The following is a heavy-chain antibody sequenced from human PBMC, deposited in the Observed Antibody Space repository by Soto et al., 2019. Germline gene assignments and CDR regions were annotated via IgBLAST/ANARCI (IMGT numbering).Heavy chain of an antibody. CDR1: GGSISSSNW. V-gene: IGHV4-61*01. J-gene: IGHJ4*02. D-gene: IGHD3-10*01. Sequence: PSETLSLTCAVSGGSISSSNWWNWIRQPPGRGLEWIGYIYSSGSTKYNPSLKSRVTISVDTSKNQFSLNLSSVTAADTAVYYCARTPTYGSGSSFDYWGQGTLVTVSS. CDR3: ARTPTYGSGSSFDY. CDR2: IYSSGST.